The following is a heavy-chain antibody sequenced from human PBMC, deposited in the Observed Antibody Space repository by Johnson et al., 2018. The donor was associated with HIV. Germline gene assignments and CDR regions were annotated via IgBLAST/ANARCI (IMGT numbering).Heavy chain of an antibody. V-gene: IGHV3-30*04. CDR1: GFSFSSYV. D-gene: IGHD6-13*01. CDR3: ATYSSSWYKGGYAFDI. Sequence: QVQLVESGGGVVRPGRSLRLSCAASGFSFSSYVMHWVRPAPGKGLEGVAVISFDGNNEHYADSVKGRFTISRDNSKNTLELQMNSLRAEDTAVYYCATYSSSWYKGGYAFDIWGQGTMVTVSS. J-gene: IGHJ3*02. CDR2: ISFDGNNE.